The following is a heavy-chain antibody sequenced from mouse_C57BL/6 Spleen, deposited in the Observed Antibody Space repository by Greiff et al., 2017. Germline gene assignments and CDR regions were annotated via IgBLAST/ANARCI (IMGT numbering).Heavy chain of an antibody. V-gene: IGHV1-66*01. Sequence: VQLQESGPELVKPGASVKISCKASGYSFTNYYMHWAKQRPGQGLEWIGWIYPGRGNTKYNEKFKGKATRTADTSSSTAYMQLSSLTSEDSAVYVCARFTTVVEGYYGYWGKGTTLTVSS. CDR3: ARFTTVVEGYYGY. CDR1: GYSFTNYY. D-gene: IGHD1-1*01. J-gene: IGHJ2*01. CDR2: IYPGRGNT.